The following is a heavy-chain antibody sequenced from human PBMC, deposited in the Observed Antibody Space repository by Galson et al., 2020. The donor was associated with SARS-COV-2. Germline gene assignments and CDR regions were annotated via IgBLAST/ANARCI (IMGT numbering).Heavy chain of an antibody. V-gene: IGHV3-21*01. Sequence: GESLKISCAASGFTFSSYSMNWVRQAPGKGLEWVSSISSSSSYIYYADSVKGRFTISRDNAKNSLYLQMNSLRAEDTAVYYCARDGQSSRGWAFDYWGQGTLLTGSS. J-gene: IGHJ4*02. CDR3: ARDGQSSRGWAFDY. D-gene: IGHD6-19*01. CDR2: ISSSSSYI. CDR1: GFTFSSYS.